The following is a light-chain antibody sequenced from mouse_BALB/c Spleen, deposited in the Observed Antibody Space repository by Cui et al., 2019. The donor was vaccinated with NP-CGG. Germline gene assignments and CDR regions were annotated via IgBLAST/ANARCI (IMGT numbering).Light chain of an antibody. CDR1: TGAVTTSNY. V-gene: IGLV1*01. CDR3: ALWYSNHWV. J-gene: IGLJ1*01. CDR2: GTN. Sequence: QAVLLQESASTTSPGETVTLTCRSSTGAVTTSNYANWVQEKPDHLFTGLIGGTNNRTPGVPARFSGSLIGDKAALTITGAQTEDEAIYFCALWYSNHWVFGGGTKLTVL.